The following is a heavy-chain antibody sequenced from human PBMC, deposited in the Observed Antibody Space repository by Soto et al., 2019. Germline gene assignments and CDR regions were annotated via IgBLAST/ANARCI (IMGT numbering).Heavy chain of an antibody. V-gene: IGHV1-2*02. J-gene: IGHJ6*02. D-gene: IGHD2-15*01. Sequence: ASVKVSCKASGDTFTGYYMHWVRQAPGQGLEWMGWINPNSGGTNYAQKFQGRVTMTRDTSISTAYMELSRLRSDDTAVYYCALIHLSGSRGPLSPGHIWGQATMVTLSS. CDR1: GDTFTGYY. CDR3: ALIHLSGSRGPLSPGHI. CDR2: INPNSGGT.